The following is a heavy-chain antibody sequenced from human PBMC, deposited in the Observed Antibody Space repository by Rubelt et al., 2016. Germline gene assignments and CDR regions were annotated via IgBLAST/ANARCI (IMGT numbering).Heavy chain of an antibody. J-gene: IGHJ3*02. Sequence: QVQLVQSGAEVKKPGASVKVSCKASGYTFTSCGITWVRQAPGQGLEWMGWISGYNDNTNYAQNLQGRVTMTTETATSTAYMELRSLRSDDTAGYYCARENDALDIWGQGTMVTVSS. CDR2: ISGYNDNT. CDR3: ARENDALDI. CDR1: GYTFTSCG. V-gene: IGHV1-18*01.